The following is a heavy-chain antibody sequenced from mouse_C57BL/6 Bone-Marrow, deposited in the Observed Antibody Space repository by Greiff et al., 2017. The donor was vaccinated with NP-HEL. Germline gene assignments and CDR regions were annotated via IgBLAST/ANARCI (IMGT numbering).Heavy chain of an antibody. CDR1: GYTFTDYY. CDR2: INPYNGGT. Sequence: VQLQQSGPVLVKPGASVKMSCKASGYTFTDYYMNWVKQSHGKSLEWIGVINPYNGGTSYNQKFKGKATLTVDKSSSTAYMELNSLTSEDSAVYYCARPPSIPAWFAYWGQGTLVTVSA. CDR3: ARPPSIPAWFAY. V-gene: IGHV1-19*01. J-gene: IGHJ3*01.